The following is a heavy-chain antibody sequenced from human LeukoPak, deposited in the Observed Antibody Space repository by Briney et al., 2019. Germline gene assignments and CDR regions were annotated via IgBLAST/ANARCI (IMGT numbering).Heavy chain of an antibody. CDR1: GLTFSSYG. J-gene: IGHJ5*02. V-gene: IGHV3-30*18. CDR2: ISYDGTIR. D-gene: IGHD2-2*01. CDR3: AKGGCSSTTCYLANP. Sequence: GGTLRLSCAASGLTFSSYGMHWVRQAPGKGLEWVAVISYDGTIRNYADSVKGRFTISRDNSKNTLYLQMNSLTAEGTALYYCAKGGCSSTTCYLANPWGQGTQVTVSS.